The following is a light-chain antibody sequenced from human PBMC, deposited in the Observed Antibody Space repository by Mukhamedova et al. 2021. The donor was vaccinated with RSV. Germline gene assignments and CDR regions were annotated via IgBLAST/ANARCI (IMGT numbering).Light chain of an antibody. CDR3: QQYNSDLIT. Sequence: WYQRRVHGKAPNLLIYKASIRESGVPSRFSGSGSRAEFTLTITSLQPDDSATYYCQQYNSDLITFGQGTRLEI. J-gene: IGKJ5*01. V-gene: IGKV1-5*03. CDR2: KAS.